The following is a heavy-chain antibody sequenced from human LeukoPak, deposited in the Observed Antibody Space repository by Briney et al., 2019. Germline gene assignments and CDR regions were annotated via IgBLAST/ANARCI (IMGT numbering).Heavy chain of an antibody. D-gene: IGHD5-24*01. Sequence: SGVXVSSXAXSWVRQAPGXXXEWVSVIYSGGSTSYADSVRGRLTVSRDSSKNTLYFQMNSLRAEDTAVCYCAKDGKGWLQRFDYWGQGTLVTVSS. V-gene: IGHV3-53*01. CDR2: IYSGGST. CDR3: AKDGKGWLQRFDY. J-gene: IGHJ4*02. CDR1: GVXVSSXA.